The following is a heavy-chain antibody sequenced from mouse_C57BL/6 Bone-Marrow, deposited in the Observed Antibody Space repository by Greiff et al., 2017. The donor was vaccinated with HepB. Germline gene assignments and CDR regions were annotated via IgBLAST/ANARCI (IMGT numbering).Heavy chain of an antibody. V-gene: IGHV12-3*01. Sequence: VQLQESGPGLVKPSQSLFLTCSITGFPITSGYYWIWIRQSPGKPLEWMGYITHSGETFYNPSLPSPISITRETSKNQFFLQLNSVTTEDTAMYYCAGDIDYGPWFAYWGQGTLVTVSA. CDR1: GFPITSGYY. J-gene: IGHJ3*01. CDR3: AGDIDYGPWFAY. CDR2: ITHSGET. D-gene: IGHD1-1*02.